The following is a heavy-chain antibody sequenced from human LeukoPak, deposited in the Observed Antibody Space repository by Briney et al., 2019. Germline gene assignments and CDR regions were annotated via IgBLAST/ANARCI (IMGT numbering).Heavy chain of an antibody. CDR2: IYSSGST. Sequence: SETLSLTCTVSGGPISNNYWTWIRQPAGKGLEYIGRIYSSGSTHYNPSLKSRVTMSVDTSKNQFSLKLTSVTVADTALYYCARDRGFSSGHGGWFDPWGQGTLVTVSS. D-gene: IGHD6-19*01. CDR3: ARDRGFSSGHGGWFDP. CDR1: GGPISNNY. V-gene: IGHV4-4*07. J-gene: IGHJ5*02.